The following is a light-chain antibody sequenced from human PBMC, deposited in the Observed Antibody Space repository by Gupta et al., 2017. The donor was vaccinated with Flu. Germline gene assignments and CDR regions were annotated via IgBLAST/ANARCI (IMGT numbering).Light chain of an antibody. J-gene: IGKJ2*01. Sequence: RVSVSCRASQSVASPSLAWYQQKAGQPPRLIIYGASTRATGIPDRFSGSGSGTDFTLMISRLEPEDSAVYFCQQYGRSPPYTFGQGTRLEIK. V-gene: IGKV3-20*01. CDR3: QQYGRSPPYT. CDR1: QSVASPS. CDR2: GAS.